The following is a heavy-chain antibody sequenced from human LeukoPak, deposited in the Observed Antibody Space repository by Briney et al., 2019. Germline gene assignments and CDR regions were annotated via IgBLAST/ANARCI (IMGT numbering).Heavy chain of an antibody. CDR3: ARECPSSTSCYPQDY. J-gene: IGHJ4*02. D-gene: IGHD2-2*01. V-gene: IGHV1-18*01. CDR1: GYTFTSYG. Sequence: GASVKVSCKASGYTFTSYGISWARQAPGQGLEWMGWISAYNGNTNYAQKLQGRVTMTTDTSTSTAYMELRSLRSDDTAVYYCARECPSSTSCYPQDYWGQGTLVTVSS. CDR2: ISAYNGNT.